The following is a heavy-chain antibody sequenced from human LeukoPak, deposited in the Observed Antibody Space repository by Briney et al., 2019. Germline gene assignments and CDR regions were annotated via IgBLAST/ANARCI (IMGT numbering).Heavy chain of an antibody. CDR1: GGSISTFY. CDR2: IYYSGST. CDR3: ARGSYDFWSGSGYYYMDV. V-gene: IGHV4-59*01. J-gene: IGHJ6*03. D-gene: IGHD3-3*01. Sequence: SETLSLTCTVSGGSISTFYWNWIRQPPGKGLEWIGYIYYSGSTNYNPSLKSRVTISVDTSKNQFSLKLSSVTAADTAVYYCARGSYDFWSGSGYYYMDVWGKGTTVTVSS.